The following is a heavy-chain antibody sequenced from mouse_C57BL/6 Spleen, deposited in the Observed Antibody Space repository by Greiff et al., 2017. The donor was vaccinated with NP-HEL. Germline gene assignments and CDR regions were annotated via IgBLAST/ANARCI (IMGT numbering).Heavy chain of an antibody. V-gene: IGHV1-55*01. CDR2: IYPGSGST. CDR3: ARCNYGSSSAWFAY. D-gene: IGHD1-1*01. Sequence: VQLQQPGAELVKPGASVKMSCKASGYTFTSYWITWVKQRPGQGLEWIGDIYPGSGSTNYNEKFKSKATLTVDTSSSTAYMQLSSLTSEDSAVYYCARCNYGSSSAWFAYWGQGTLVTVSA. J-gene: IGHJ3*01. CDR1: GYTFTSYW.